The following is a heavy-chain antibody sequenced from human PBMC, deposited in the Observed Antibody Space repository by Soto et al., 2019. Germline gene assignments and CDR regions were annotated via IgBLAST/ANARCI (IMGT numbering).Heavy chain of an antibody. V-gene: IGHV1-18*04. D-gene: IGHD1-26*01. J-gene: IGHJ4*02. Sequence: ASVKVSCKPSGYTFTSYGFSWVRQAPGQGPEWMGWISTWNDGKTDAQKFRGRVTMTTDTSTSTAYMELRSLRSDDTAVYYCARLNSDNAVDYWGQGTLVTVS. CDR1: GYTFTSYG. CDR3: ARLNSDNAVDY. CDR2: ISTWNDGK.